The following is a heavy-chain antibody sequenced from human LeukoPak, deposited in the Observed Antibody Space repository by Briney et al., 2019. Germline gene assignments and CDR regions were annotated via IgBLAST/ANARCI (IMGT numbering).Heavy chain of an antibody. D-gene: IGHD3-22*01. CDR3: ARGDDSSGYYPPSPFDY. Sequence: GASVKVSCKASGYTFTSYGISWVRQAPGQGLEWMGWISAYNGNTNYAQKLQGRVTMTTDTSTSTAHMELRSLRSDDTAVYYCARGDDSSGYYPPSPFDYWGQGTLVTVSS. V-gene: IGHV1-18*01. CDR1: GYTFTSYG. J-gene: IGHJ4*02. CDR2: ISAYNGNT.